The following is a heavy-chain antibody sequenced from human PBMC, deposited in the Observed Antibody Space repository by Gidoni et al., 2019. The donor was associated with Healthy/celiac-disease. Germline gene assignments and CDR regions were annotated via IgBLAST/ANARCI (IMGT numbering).Heavy chain of an antibody. CDR1: GGPMTTSGHY. V-gene: IGHV4-39*07. Sequence: QLQLQASGPGLVKPSETLSLMCRVPGGPMTTSGHYWGWIRQPPGKGLEWIGSMYYSGSHYYSPSLESRVTISLAMSTSHFSLKLSSVTAAYTAVYYCVRVSRDFGVLTIDWGQGTLVTVSS. J-gene: IGHJ4*02. CDR3: VRVSRDFGVLTID. CDR2: MYYSGSH. D-gene: IGHD3-3*01.